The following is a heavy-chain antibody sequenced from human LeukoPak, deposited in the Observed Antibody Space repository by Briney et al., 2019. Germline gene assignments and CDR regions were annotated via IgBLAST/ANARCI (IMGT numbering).Heavy chain of an antibody. CDR2: ISGSGGST. J-gene: IGHJ4*02. V-gene: IGHV3-23*01. CDR1: GFTFSSYA. D-gene: IGHD6-13*01. CDR3: AAAAAGTQLFDY. Sequence: GGSLRLSCAASGFTFSSYAMSWVRQAPGKGLEWVSAISGSGGSTYYADSVKGRFTISRDNSKNTLYLQMGSLRGEDTAVYYCAAAAAGTQLFDYWGQGTLVTVSS.